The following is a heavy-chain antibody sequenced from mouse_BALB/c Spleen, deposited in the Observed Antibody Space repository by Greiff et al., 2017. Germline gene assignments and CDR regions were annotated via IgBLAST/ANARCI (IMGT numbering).Heavy chain of an antibody. J-gene: IGHJ4*01. CDR1: GYTFSSYW. CDR2: ILPGSGST. CDR3: ARSGYGSAMDY. V-gene: IGHV1-9*01. D-gene: IGHD3-1*01. Sequence: QVHVKQSGAELMKPGASVKISCKATGYTFSSYWIEWVKQRPGHGLEWIGEILPGSGSTNYNEKFKGKATFTADTSSNTAYMQLSSLTSEDSAVYYCARSGYGSAMDYWGQGTSVTVSS.